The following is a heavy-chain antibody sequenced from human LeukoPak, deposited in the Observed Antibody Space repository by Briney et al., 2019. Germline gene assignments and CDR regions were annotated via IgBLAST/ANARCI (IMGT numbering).Heavy chain of an antibody. Sequence: SETLSLTCAVYGGAFSGYYWSWIRQPPGKGLEWIGEINHSGSTNYNPSLKSRVTISVDTSKNQFSLKLSSVTAADTAVYYCARGRYYGSGSTNNWFDPWGQGTLVTVSS. CDR1: GGAFSGYY. CDR2: INHSGST. V-gene: IGHV4-34*01. CDR3: ARGRYYGSGSTNNWFDP. D-gene: IGHD3-10*01. J-gene: IGHJ5*02.